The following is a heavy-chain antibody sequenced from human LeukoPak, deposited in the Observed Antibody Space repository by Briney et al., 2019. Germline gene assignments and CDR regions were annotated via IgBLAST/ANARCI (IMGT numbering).Heavy chain of an antibody. J-gene: IGHJ4*02. CDR2: FDPEDGET. CDR3: ATGRSSSWYGAREAFDY. D-gene: IGHD6-13*01. V-gene: IGHV1-24*01. CDR1: GYTLTELS. Sequence: GASVKVSCKVSGYTLTELSMHWVRQAPGRGLEWMGGFDPEDGETIYAQKFQGRVTMTEDTSTDTAYMELSSLRSEDTAVYYCATGRSSSWYGAREAFDYWGQGTLVTVSS.